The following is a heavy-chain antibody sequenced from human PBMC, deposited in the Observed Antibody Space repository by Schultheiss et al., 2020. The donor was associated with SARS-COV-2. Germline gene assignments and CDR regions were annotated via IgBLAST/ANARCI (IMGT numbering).Heavy chain of an antibody. CDR1: GGSISSYY. Sequence: SETLSLTCTVSGGSISSYYWSWIRQPPGKGLEWIGYIYYSGSTNYNPSLKSRVTISVDTSKNQFSLKLSSVTAADTAVYYCARHRLLYQQLVNNWFDPWGQGTLVTVSS. V-gene: IGHV4-59*08. D-gene: IGHD6-13*01. CDR2: IYYSGST. J-gene: IGHJ5*02. CDR3: ARHRLLYQQLVNNWFDP.